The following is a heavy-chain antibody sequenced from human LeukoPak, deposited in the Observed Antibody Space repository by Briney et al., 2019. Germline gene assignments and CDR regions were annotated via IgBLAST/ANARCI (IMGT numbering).Heavy chain of an antibody. CDR1: GFTVSSNY. J-gene: IGHJ4*02. V-gene: IGHV3-23*01. CDR3: ATLSSGGSGSYHHY. D-gene: IGHD3-10*01. Sequence: PGGSLRLSCVASGFTVSSNYMSWVRQAPGKGLEWVSSISAGGSGTYFADSVKGRFRISRDNSKSTLFLQMNSLRVEDTAIYYCATLSSGGSGSYHHYWGQGTLVTVSS. CDR2: ISAGGSGT.